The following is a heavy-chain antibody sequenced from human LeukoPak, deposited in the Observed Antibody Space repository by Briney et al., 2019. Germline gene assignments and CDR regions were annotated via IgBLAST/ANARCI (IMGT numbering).Heavy chain of an antibody. V-gene: IGHV3-74*01. CDR1: GFTFSTFW. CDR3: ARSEYSSTWYGDYYYYYMDV. CDR2: INSDGSDT. Sequence: PGGSLRLSCTASGFTFSTFWMHWVRQAPGKGLVWVSRINSDGSDTVYADSVKGRFTISRDNAKNTLYWQMNSLRADDTAVYYCARSEYSSTWYGDYYYYYMDVWGKGTTVTVSS. J-gene: IGHJ6*03. D-gene: IGHD6-13*01.